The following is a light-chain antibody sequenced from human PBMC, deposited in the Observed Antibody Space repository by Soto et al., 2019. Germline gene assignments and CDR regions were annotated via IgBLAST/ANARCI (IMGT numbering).Light chain of an antibody. CDR3: QQYYNWPPYT. V-gene: IGKV3-15*01. J-gene: IGKJ2*01. Sequence: EIVMTQSPATLSVSPGERATLSCRASQSVSSNLAWYQQKPGQTPRLFIYGASTRATGIPARFSGSGSGTEFTLTISSLQSEDFAVYYCQQYYNWPPYTFGQGTKLDFK. CDR1: QSVSSN. CDR2: GAS.